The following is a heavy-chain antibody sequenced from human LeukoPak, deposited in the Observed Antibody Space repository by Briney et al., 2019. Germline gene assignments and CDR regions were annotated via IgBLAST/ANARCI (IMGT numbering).Heavy chain of an antibody. J-gene: IGHJ6*03. CDR2: IYPGDSDT. CDR1: GYSFTRYW. Sequence: GESLKISCKTSGYSFTRYWIGWERQMPGKGLEWMGIIYPGDSDTRYSPSFQGQVTISADKSISTAYLQWSSLKASDTAMYYCARGAIAAAGYYYYYYMDVWGKGTTVTVSS. V-gene: IGHV5-51*01. CDR3: ARGAIAAAGYYYYYYMDV. D-gene: IGHD6-13*01.